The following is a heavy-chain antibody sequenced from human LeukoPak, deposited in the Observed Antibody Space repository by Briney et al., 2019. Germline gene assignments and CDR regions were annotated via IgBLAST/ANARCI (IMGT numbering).Heavy chain of an antibody. D-gene: IGHD2-2*01. J-gene: IGHJ4*02. Sequence: ASVKVSCKASGYTFTTYGLSWVRQSSGQGLEWMGWISAYNGHTNYAQKLQGRVTMTTDTSTSTAYMELRSLRSEDTAVYYCAGGRTDIVVVPATLRNYYFDYWGQGTLVTVSS. CDR1: GYTFTTYG. CDR2: ISAYNGHT. CDR3: AGGRTDIVVVPATLRNYYFDY. V-gene: IGHV1-18*01.